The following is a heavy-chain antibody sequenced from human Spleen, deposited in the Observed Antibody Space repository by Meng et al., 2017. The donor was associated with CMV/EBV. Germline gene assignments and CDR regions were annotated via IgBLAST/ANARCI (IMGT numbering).Heavy chain of an antibody. CDR2: IYYSGST. Sequence: GSLRLSCTVSGGSISSYYWSWIRQPPGKGLEWIGYIYYSGSTNYNPSLKSRVTISVDTSKNQFSLKLSSVTAADTAVYYCATAHFDAYNYGPADFWGQGALVTVSS. CDR1: GGSISSYY. D-gene: IGHD4-17*01. CDR3: ATAHFDAYNYGPADF. V-gene: IGHV4-59*01. J-gene: IGHJ4*02.